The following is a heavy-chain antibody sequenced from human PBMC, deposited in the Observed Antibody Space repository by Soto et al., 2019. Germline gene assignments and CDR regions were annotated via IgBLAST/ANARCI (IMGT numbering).Heavy chain of an antibody. CDR1: GFTFSSYT. CDR3: VRFLSTGGAPVTGMAV. V-gene: IGHV3-21*04. D-gene: IGHD2-8*02. CDR2: ITSSSSYI. Sequence: GWSLRLSCAASGFTFSSYTMIWVRQAPGKGLEWVSCITSSSSYIYYADSVKGRFTISRDNAKNSLHLQMDSLRAEDTATYYCVRFLSTGGAPVTGMAVSAQGTTVS. J-gene: IGHJ6*02.